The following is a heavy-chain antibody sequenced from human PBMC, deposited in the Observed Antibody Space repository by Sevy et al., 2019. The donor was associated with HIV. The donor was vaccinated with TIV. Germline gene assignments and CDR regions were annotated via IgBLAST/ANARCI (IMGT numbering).Heavy chain of an antibody. Sequence: GGSLRLSCAASGFPFSDAWMNWVRQAPGKGLEWVGLIKNENEGGTTDYAAPMKGRFTISRDDSKNTLFLQMSSLKTEDTAIYYCTTDWCSGTTWVRAFDLWGQGTMVTVSS. D-gene: IGHD1-7*01. CDR1: GFPFSDAW. CDR2: IKNENEGGTT. CDR3: TTDWCSGTTWVRAFDL. V-gene: IGHV3-15*01. J-gene: IGHJ3*01.